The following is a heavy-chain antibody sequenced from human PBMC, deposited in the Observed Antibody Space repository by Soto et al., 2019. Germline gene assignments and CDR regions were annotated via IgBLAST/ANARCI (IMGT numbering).Heavy chain of an antibody. Sequence: EVQVVESGGAFVQPGASLRLSCATSGFTFSTYSMNCVRQAPGKGLEWVSYISLNGDSIYYGDSMKGRFTISRDNAKKSLYLQMDRLREEDTAMYFCATGCGGDCQDYFDFWGQGTLVSVSS. J-gene: IGHJ4*02. V-gene: IGHV3-48*02. D-gene: IGHD2-21*02. CDR1: GFTFSTYS. CDR2: ISLNGDSI. CDR3: ATGCGGDCQDYFDF.